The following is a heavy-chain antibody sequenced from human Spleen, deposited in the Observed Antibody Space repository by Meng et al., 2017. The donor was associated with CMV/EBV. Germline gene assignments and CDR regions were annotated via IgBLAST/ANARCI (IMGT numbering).Heavy chain of an antibody. Sequence: LRVSCEASGFTFSTYWMTWVRQAPGKGLEWVANIKQDGSEKYYVDSMKGRFTISRDNAKNSLYLQMNSLRAEDTAVYYCARGEGAFDYWGQGTLVTVSS. CDR2: IKQDGSEK. CDR1: GFTFSTYW. V-gene: IGHV3-7*01. CDR3: ARGEGAFDY. J-gene: IGHJ4*02. D-gene: IGHD3-16*01.